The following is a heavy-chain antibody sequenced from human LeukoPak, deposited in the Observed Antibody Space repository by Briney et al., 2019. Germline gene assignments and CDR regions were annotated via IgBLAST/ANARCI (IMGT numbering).Heavy chain of an antibody. CDR1: GFTFSSYA. Sequence: PGGSLRLSCAASGFTFSSYAMSWVRQAPGKGLEWASGISGSGGGRYYADSVKGRFTISRDNSKNTLYLQMNNLRAKDTAVYYCAKGVDASGICYYFYMDVWGKGTTVTVSS. CDR2: ISGSGGGR. D-gene: IGHD3-16*01. J-gene: IGHJ6*03. V-gene: IGHV3-23*01. CDR3: AKGVDASGICYYFYMDV.